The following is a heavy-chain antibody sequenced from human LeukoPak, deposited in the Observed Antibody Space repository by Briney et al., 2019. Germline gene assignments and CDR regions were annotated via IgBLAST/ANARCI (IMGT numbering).Heavy chain of an antibody. CDR2: IYNTGGT. Sequence: PGGSLRLSCAASGFTVSNNYMSWVRQAPGKGLEWVSFIYNTGGTYYADSVKGRFTIFRDNSKNTLYLQMNSLRAEDTAVYYCARDGGVSYSYYLDVWGKGTTVTVSS. CDR1: GFTVSNNY. CDR3: ARDGGVSYSYYLDV. D-gene: IGHD3-10*01. J-gene: IGHJ6*03. V-gene: IGHV3-53*01.